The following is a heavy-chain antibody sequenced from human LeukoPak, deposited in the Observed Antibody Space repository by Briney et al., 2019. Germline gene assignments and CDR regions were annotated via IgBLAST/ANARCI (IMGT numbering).Heavy chain of an antibody. CDR2: ISGSGGST. D-gene: IGHD2-2*01. Sequence: GGSLRLSCAASGFTFSSYAMSWVRQAPGKGLEWVSAISGSGGSTYYADSVKGRFTISRDNAKNTVYLQINSLRDEDTAVYYCARICSSTDCLIPDWGQGTLVTVSS. J-gene: IGHJ4*02. V-gene: IGHV3-23*01. CDR3: ARICSSTDCLIPD. CDR1: GFTFSSYA.